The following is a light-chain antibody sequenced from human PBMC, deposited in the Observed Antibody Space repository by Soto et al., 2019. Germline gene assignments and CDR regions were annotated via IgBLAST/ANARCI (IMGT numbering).Light chain of an antibody. CDR2: GAS. V-gene: IGKV3-15*01. CDR3: QQYNDWPLT. CDR1: QSISSN. Sequence: ETVMTQSPATLSVSPGERATLSCRASQSISSNLAWYQQKPGQAPRLLIYGASTRATGIPTRFSGTGSGTEFTLTISSLQSEDFALYYCQQYNDWPLTFGQGTKVDIK. J-gene: IGKJ1*01.